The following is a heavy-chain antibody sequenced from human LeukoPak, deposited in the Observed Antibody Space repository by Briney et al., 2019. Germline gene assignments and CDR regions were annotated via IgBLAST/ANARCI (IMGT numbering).Heavy chain of an antibody. CDR2: INPSGGST. J-gene: IGHJ5*02. V-gene: IGHV1-46*01. D-gene: IGHD2-2*01. Sequence: ASVKVSCKASGYTFTSYYMHWVRQAPGLGLEWMGIINPSGGSTNYAQKFQGRVTMTGDTSTSTVYMELSSLRSEDTAVYYCARDACSSRICSAGGNWFDPWGQGTLVTVSS. CDR3: ARDACSSRICSAGGNWFDP. CDR1: GYTFTSYY.